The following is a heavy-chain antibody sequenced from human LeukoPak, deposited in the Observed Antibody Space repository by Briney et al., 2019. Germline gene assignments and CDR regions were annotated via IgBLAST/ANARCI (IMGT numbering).Heavy chain of an antibody. CDR2: IYSGGTT. V-gene: IGHV3-53*01. CDR1: GFTVSGNY. Sequence: GGSLRLSCAVSGFTVSGNYMSWVRQAPGKGLEWVSLIYSGGTTYYADSVKGRFTISRDNSKNTLYLQMNSLRAEDTAVYYCAKYYGSGTSEGFDPWGQGTLVTVSS. D-gene: IGHD3-10*01. CDR3: AKYYGSGTSEGFDP. J-gene: IGHJ5*02.